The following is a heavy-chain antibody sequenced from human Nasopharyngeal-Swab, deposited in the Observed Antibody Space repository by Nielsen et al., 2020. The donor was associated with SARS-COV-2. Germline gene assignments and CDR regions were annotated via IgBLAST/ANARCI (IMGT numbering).Heavy chain of an antibody. D-gene: IGHD3/OR15-3a*01. CDR2: INSNSGGT. CDR1: GYTFTGYY. CDR3: ASFVNSPDWDSRFDY. J-gene: IGHJ4*02. V-gene: IGHV1-2*06. Sequence: ASVKVSCKASGYTFTGYYMHWVRQAPGQGLEWMGRINSNSGGTNYAQKFQGRVTMTRDTSISTAYMDLSRLRSDDTAIYYCASFVNSPDWDSRFDYWGQGTLVTVSS.